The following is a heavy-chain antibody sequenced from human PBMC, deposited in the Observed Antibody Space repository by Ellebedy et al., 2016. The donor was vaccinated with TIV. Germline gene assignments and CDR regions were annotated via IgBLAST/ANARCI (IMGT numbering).Heavy chain of an antibody. CDR2: MNPNSGNT. Sequence: ASVKVSCXASGYTFTSYDINWVRQAAGQGLECMGWMNPNSGNTGYAQKFQGRVTMTSDTSISTAYMELRSLRSDDTAVYYCARVKDDSSGHSYGGGAFDIWGLGTMVTVSS. V-gene: IGHV1-8*01. CDR1: GYTFTSYD. J-gene: IGHJ3*02. D-gene: IGHD3-22*01. CDR3: ARVKDDSSGHSYGGGAFDI.